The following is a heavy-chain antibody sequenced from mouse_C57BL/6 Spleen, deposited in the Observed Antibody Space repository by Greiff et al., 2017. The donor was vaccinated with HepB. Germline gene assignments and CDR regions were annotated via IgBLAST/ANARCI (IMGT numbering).Heavy chain of an antibody. V-gene: IGHV2-5*01. CDR2: IWRGGST. D-gene: IGHD2-4*01. J-gene: IGHJ4*01. CDR1: GFSLTSYG. CDR3: AKEDYEYDDAMDY. Sequence: QVQLQQSGPGLVQPSQSLSITCTVSGFSLTSYGVHWVRQSPGKGLEWLGVIWRGGSTDYNAAFMSRLSITKDNSKSQVFFKMNSLQADDTAIYYCAKEDYEYDDAMDYWGQGTSVTVSS.